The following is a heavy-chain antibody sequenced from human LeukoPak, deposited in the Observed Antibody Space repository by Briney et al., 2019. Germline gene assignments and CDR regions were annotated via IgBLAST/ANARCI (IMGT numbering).Heavy chain of an antibody. D-gene: IGHD7-27*01. CDR1: GYTFTDHY. Sequence: ASVKVSCKALGYTFTDHYFHWLRQAPGQPLEWMGWIHPGRGDTNYAQKFQGRVSLTRDTSISTAYMELSRLTSDDTAVYYCARDHNWGPDYWGQGTLVSVSS. CDR2: IHPGRGDT. J-gene: IGHJ4*02. CDR3: ARDHNWGPDY. V-gene: IGHV1-2*02.